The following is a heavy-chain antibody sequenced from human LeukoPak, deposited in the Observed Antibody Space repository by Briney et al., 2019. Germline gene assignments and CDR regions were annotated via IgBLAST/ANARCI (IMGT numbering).Heavy chain of an antibody. J-gene: IGHJ4*02. CDR3: ARNIAAAAPQLSDY. D-gene: IGHD6-13*01. CDR1: GGSISSGGYY. Sequence: PSQTLSLTCTVSGGSISSGGYYWGWIRQHPGKGLELIGRIYYSGSTYNTPSIKSRVTISVDTSKNQFSLKLSSVPAANTAVYYCARNIAAAAPQLSDYWGQGTLVTVSS. CDR2: IYYSGST. V-gene: IGHV4-39*01.